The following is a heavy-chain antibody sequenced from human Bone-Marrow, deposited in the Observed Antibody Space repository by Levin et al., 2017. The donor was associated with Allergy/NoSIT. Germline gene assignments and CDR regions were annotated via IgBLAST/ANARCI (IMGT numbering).Heavy chain of an antibody. CDR2: ISAYNGNT. Sequence: ASVKVSCKASGYTFTSYGISWVRQAPGQGLEWMGWISAYNGNTNYAQKLQGRVTMTTDTSTSTAYMELRSLRSDDTAVYYCARVVGSGYDSGAYYFDYWGQGTLVTVSS. CDR1: GYTFTSYG. CDR3: ARVVGSGYDSGAYYFDY. J-gene: IGHJ4*02. D-gene: IGHD5-12*01. V-gene: IGHV1-18*01.